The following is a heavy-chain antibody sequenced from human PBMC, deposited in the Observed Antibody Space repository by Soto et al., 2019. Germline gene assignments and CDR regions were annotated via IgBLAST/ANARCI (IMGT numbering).Heavy chain of an antibody. Sequence: PGGSLRLSCAASGFTFSSYEMNWVRQAPGKGLEWVSYISSSGSTIYYADSVKGRFTISRDNAKNSLYLQMNSLRAEDTAVYYCAGNYYDSSGYYYAGVDYWGQGTLVTVSS. D-gene: IGHD3-22*01. V-gene: IGHV3-48*03. J-gene: IGHJ4*02. CDR3: AGNYYDSSGYYYAGVDY. CDR1: GFTFSSYE. CDR2: ISSSGSTI.